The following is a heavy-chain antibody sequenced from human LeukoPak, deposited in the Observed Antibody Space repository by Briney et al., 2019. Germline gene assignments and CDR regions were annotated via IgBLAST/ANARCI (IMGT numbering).Heavy chain of an antibody. D-gene: IGHD3-22*01. Sequence: ASVKVSCKASGYSFTGYYMHWVRQAPGQGLGWMGWINPNSGDTKYAQKFQGRVTMTRDTSISTAYMELTRLRSDDTAVYYCARGGDFYDSSGYYDDAFDIWGRGTMVIVSS. J-gene: IGHJ3*02. CDR1: GYSFTGYY. CDR2: INPNSGDT. V-gene: IGHV1-2*02. CDR3: ARGGDFYDSSGYYDDAFDI.